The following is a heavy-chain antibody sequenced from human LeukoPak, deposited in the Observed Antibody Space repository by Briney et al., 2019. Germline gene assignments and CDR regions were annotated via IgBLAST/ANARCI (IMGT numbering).Heavy chain of an antibody. J-gene: IGHJ4*02. Sequence: CVARIKQHGGEEYSVDSMKGRFTISRDNAKNSLYLQMNSLRAEDTAVYYCARDNWGSIDYWGQGTLVTVSS. V-gene: IGHV3-7*01. D-gene: IGHD7-27*01. CDR3: ARDNWGSIDY. CDR2: IKQHGGEE.